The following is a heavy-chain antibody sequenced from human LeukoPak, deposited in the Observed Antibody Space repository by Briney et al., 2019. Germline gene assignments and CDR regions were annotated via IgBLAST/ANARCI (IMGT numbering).Heavy chain of an antibody. V-gene: IGHV3-23*01. D-gene: IGHD1-26*01. Sequence: GGSLRLSCAASGFTFSSYAMSWVRQAPGKGLEWVSAISGRGGSTYYADSVKGRFTISRDNSKNTLYLKMNSLRAEETAVYYCAKGDKVGATDLTFDYWGQGTLVTVSS. CDR3: AKGDKVGATDLTFDY. CDR1: GFTFSSYA. J-gene: IGHJ4*02. CDR2: ISGRGGST.